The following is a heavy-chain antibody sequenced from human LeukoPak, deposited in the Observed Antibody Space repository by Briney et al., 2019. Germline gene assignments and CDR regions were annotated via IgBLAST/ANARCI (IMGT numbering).Heavy chain of an antibody. CDR3: ARDSQGGVVAGHYYGMDV. V-gene: IGHV1-18*01. CDR2: INTYNGDT. D-gene: IGHD6-19*01. J-gene: IGHJ6*02. Sequence: ASVKVSCKASNYSFTRNGISWVRQAPGQGLEWMGWINTYNGDTNYAQKLQGRVTMTADTSTSTAYMELRRLTSDDTAVYYCARDSQGGVVAGHYYGMDVWGQGTTVTVSS. CDR1: NYSFTRNG.